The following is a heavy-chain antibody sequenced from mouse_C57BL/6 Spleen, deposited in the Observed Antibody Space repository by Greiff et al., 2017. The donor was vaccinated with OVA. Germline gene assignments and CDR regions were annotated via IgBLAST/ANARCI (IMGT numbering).Heavy chain of an antibody. J-gene: IGHJ4*01. CDR2: IDPSDSET. Sequence: VQLQQPGAELVRPGSSVKLSCKASGYTFTSYWMHWVKQRPIQGLEWIGNIDPSDSETHYNQKFKDKATLTVDKSSSTAYMQLSSLTSEDSAVYYCAREDYYGSSYVYAMDYWGQGTSVTVSS. V-gene: IGHV1-52*01. CDR3: AREDYYGSSYVYAMDY. CDR1: GYTFTSYW. D-gene: IGHD1-1*01.